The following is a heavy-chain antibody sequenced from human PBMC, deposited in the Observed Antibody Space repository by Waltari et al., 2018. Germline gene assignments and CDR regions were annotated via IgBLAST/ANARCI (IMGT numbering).Heavy chain of an antibody. D-gene: IGHD2-15*01. Sequence: QVQLVESGGGVVQPGGSLRLSCAASGFTFSSYGMHWVRQAPGKGLEWVAFIRDDGSNKYYADAVKGRFTISRDNSKNTLYLQMNSLRAEDTAVYYCAKEGCSGGSCPTPYYYYMDVWGKGTTVTVSS. CDR1: GFTFSSYG. CDR3: AKEGCSGGSCPTPYYYYMDV. CDR2: IRDDGSNK. J-gene: IGHJ6*03. V-gene: IGHV3-30*02.